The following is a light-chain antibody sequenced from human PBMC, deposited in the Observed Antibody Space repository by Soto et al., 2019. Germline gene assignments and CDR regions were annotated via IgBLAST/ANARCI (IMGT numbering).Light chain of an antibody. CDR2: GAS. CDR3: QQYGSSALYT. J-gene: IGKJ2*01. V-gene: IGKV3-20*01. Sequence: EIVLTQSPGTLSLSPGESATLSCRASQTVSSSYLAWYQQKPGQAPRLLMYGASSRATGIPDRFSGSGSGTDFTLTISRLEPEDFAVYYCQQYGSSALYTFGQGTKLEIK. CDR1: QTVSSSY.